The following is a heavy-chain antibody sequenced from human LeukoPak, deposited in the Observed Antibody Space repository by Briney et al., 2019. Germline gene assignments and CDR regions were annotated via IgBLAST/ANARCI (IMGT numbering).Heavy chain of an antibody. CDR3: AKPLNYYYDSSGYFDY. CDR2: ISGSGGST. V-gene: IGHV3-23*01. D-gene: IGHD3-22*01. Sequence: AGGSLRLSCAASGFTFSSYAMSWVRQAPGKGLEWVSAISGSGGSTYYADSVKGRFTIFRDNSKNTLYLQMNSLRAEDTAVYYCAKPLNYYYDSSGYFDYWGQGTLVTVSS. J-gene: IGHJ4*02. CDR1: GFTFSSYA.